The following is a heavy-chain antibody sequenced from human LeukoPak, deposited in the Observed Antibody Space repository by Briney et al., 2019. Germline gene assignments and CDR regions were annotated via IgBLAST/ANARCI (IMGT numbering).Heavy chain of an antibody. J-gene: IGHJ4*02. CDR3: ARGGMATELDFDY. Sequence: ASVKVSCKASAGTFSSYAISWVRQAPGQGLEWMGGIIPIFGTANYAQKFQGRVTITTDESTNTAYMELSSLRSEDTAVYYCARGGMATELDFDYWGQGTLVTVSS. D-gene: IGHD5-24*01. CDR2: IIPIFGTA. V-gene: IGHV1-69*05. CDR1: AGTFSSYA.